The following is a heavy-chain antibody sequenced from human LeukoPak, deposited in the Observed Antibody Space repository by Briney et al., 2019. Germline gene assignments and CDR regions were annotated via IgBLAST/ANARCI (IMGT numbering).Heavy chain of an antibody. CDR2: IYYSGST. V-gene: IGHV4-59*01. CDR1: GGSISSYY. J-gene: IGHJ4*02. Sequence: SETLSLTCTVSGGSISSYYWSWIRQPPGKGLEWIGYIYYSGSTNYNPSLKSRVTISVDTSKNQFSLKLSSVTAADTAVYYCARELAAAGTVWGQGTLVTVSS. CDR3: ARELAAAGTV. D-gene: IGHD6-13*01.